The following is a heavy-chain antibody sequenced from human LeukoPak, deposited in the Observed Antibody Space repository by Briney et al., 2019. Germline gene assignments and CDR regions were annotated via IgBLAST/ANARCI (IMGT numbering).Heavy chain of an antibody. D-gene: IGHD6-13*01. CDR3: ARGIAEGGTSFDF. V-gene: IGHV1-2*02. CDR1: GYTFTGYY. J-gene: IGHJ4*02. Sequence: ASVKVSCKASGYTFTGYYMHWVRQAPGQGLEWMGWINPNSGGTNYAQKFQGRVTMTRDTSISTAYMELSRLRSDDTAVYYCARGIAEGGTSFDFWGQGTLVSVSS. CDR2: INPNSGGT.